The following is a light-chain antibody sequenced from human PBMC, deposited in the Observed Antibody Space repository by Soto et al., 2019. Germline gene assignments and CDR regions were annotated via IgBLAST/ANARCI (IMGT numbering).Light chain of an antibody. CDR3: QHYGSSLWT. CDR1: QSVSSSY. CDR2: GAA. J-gene: IGKJ1*01. Sequence: EIVLTQSPGTLSLSPGERATLSCRASQSVSSSYLAWYQQKPGQAPRLLIYGAASRATGIPDRFSGSESGTDFTLTISRLEPEDFAVYYCQHYGSSLWTLGQGPKVEIK. V-gene: IGKV3-20*01.